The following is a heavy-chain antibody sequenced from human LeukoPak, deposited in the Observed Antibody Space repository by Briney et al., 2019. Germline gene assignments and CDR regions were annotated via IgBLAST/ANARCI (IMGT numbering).Heavy chain of an antibody. Sequence: ASVKVSCKASGYTFTGYYMHWVRQAPGQGLEWMGWINPNSGGTNYAQKFQGRVTMTRDTSISTAYMELSRLRSDDTAVYYCARDIDDFWSSYSFDYWGQGTLVTVSS. CDR1: GYTFTGYY. D-gene: IGHD3-3*01. CDR3: ARDIDDFWSSYSFDY. CDR2: INPNSGGT. V-gene: IGHV1-2*02. J-gene: IGHJ4*02.